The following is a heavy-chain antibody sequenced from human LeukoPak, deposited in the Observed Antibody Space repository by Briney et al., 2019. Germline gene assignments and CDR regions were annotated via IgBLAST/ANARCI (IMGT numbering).Heavy chain of an antibody. Sequence: ASVKVSCKASGYTFTSYDINWVRQATGQGLGWMGWMNPNSGNTGYAQKFQGRVTMTRNTSISTAYMELSSLRSEDTAVYYCARGHSKNQKWELLRMGDYWGQGTLVTVSS. CDR3: ARGHSKNQKWELLRMGDY. CDR2: MNPNSGNT. V-gene: IGHV1-8*01. J-gene: IGHJ4*02. D-gene: IGHD1-26*01. CDR1: GYTFTSYD.